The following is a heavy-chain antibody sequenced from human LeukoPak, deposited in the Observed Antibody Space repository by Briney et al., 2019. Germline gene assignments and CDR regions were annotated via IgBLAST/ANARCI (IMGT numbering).Heavy chain of an antibody. D-gene: IGHD2-2*01. V-gene: IGHV3-23*01. CDR2: ISDSGGGT. J-gene: IGHJ5*02. CDR1: GLTFSNYA. CDR3: ATSPGAHPKWFDP. Sequence: GGSLRLSCAASGLTFSNYAMNWVRQAPGKGLEWVSGISDSGGGTYYGDSVKGRVTISRDNSKNTLYLEMNSLRAEDTAVYYCATSPGAHPKWFDPWGQGTLVTVSS.